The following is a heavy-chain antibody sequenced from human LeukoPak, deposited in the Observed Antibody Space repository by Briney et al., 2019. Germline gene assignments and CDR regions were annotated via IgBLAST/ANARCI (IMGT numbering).Heavy chain of an antibody. J-gene: IGHJ4*02. CDR3: AQITVPFDY. V-gene: IGHV3-30*18. D-gene: IGHD3-10*01. Sequence: PGGSLRLSCAASGFTFSSYGMHWVRQAPGKGLEWVAVISYDGSNKYYADSVKGRFTISRDNSKNTLYLQMNSLRAEDTAVYYYAQITVPFDYWGQGTLVTVSS. CDR1: GFTFSSYG. CDR2: ISYDGSNK.